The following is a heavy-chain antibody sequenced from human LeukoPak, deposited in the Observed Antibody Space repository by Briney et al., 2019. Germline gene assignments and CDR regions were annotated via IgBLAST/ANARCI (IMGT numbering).Heavy chain of an antibody. J-gene: IGHJ4*02. CDR3: AMVSDGY. V-gene: IGHV3-30*03. CDR1: GFTFSSYG. D-gene: IGHD3-10*01. Sequence: PGGSLRLSCAASGFTFSSYGMHWVRQAPGKGLEWVAVISYDGSNKYYADSVKGRFTISRDNSKNTLYLEMNSLRAEDTAVYYCAMVSDGYWGQGTLVTVSS. CDR2: ISYDGSNK.